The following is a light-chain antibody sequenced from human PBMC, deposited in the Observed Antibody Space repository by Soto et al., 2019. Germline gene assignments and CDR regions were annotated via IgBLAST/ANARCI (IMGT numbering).Light chain of an antibody. J-gene: IGLJ1*01. V-gene: IGLV2-14*03. CDR3: SSYTSSSTYV. Sequence: QSALTQPASVSGSPGQSITISCTGTSSDVGGSNYVSWYQQHPGKAPKLIIFDVSHRPSGCSNRFSGSKSGNTASLTISGLQAEDEADYYCSSYTSSSTYVFGTGTKLTVL. CDR2: DVS. CDR1: SSDVGGSNY.